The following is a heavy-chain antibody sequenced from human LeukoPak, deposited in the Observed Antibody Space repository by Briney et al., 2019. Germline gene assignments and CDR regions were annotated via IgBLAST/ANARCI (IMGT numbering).Heavy chain of an antibody. CDR1: GFTFSSYG. Sequence: GGSLRLSCAASGFTFSSYGMHWVRQAPGKGLEWVAVIWYDGSNKYYADSVKGRFTISRDNSKNTLYLQMNSLRAEDTAVYYCARNHYYDSSGPGGLDAFDIWGQGTMVTVSS. V-gene: IGHV3-33*01. CDR3: ARNHYYDSSGPGGLDAFDI. J-gene: IGHJ3*02. D-gene: IGHD3-22*01. CDR2: IWYDGSNK.